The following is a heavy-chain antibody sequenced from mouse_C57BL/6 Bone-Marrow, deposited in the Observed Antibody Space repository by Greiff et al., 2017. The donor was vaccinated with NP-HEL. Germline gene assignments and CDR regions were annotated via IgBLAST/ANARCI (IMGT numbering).Heavy chain of an antibody. CDR2: IYPRSGNT. CDR1: GYTFTSYG. D-gene: IGHD1-1*01. J-gene: IGHJ1*03. V-gene: IGHV1-81*01. CDR3: ARSGTTVVYWYFDV. Sequence: VKLMESGAELARPGASVKLSCKASGYTFTSYGISWVKQRTGQGLEWIGEIYPRSGNTYYNEKFKGKATLTADKSSSTAYMELRSLTSEDSAVYFCARSGTTVVYWYFDVWGTGTTVTVSS.